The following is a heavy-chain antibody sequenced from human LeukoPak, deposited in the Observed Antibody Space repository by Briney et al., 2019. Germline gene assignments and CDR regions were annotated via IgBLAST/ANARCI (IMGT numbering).Heavy chain of an antibody. CDR3: ARDNRGAYFDY. CDR2: MYYSGST. CDR1: GGSISSYY. D-gene: IGHD1-14*01. V-gene: IGHV4-59*01. Sequence: SETLSLTCTVSGGSISSYYWSWIRQPPGKGLEWIGYMYYSGSTSYKPSLKSRVTISVDTSENQFSLKLSSVTAADTAVYYCARDNRGAYFDYWGQGTLVTVSS. J-gene: IGHJ4*02.